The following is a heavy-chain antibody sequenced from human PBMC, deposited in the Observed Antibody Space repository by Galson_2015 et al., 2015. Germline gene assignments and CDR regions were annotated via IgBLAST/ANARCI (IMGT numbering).Heavy chain of an antibody. D-gene: IGHD5-12*01. J-gene: IGHJ4*02. CDR2: ISWNSGFI. CDR1: GFTFDDYA. Sequence: SLRLSCAASGFTFDDYAMHWVRQAPGKGLEWVSGISWNSGFIGYADSVKGRFTISRDSAKNSLYLQMNSLRAEDTALYYCAKGNGDSASGPLDYWGQGTLVTVSS. V-gene: IGHV3-9*01. CDR3: AKGNGDSASGPLDY.